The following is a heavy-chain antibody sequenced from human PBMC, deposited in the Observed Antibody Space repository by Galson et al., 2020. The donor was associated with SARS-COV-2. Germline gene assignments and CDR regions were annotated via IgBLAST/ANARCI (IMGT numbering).Heavy chain of an antibody. CDR3: ARLVTAAAIGGNWFDP. CDR2: IYYSRGT. J-gene: IGHJ5*02. D-gene: IGHD2-2*01. V-gene: IGHV4-39*01. Sequence: SETLSLTCHVTGGSISSSRYYWGWIRQPPGKGLEWIGHIYYSRGTYYNPSLKSRVTISVDTSKNQFSLKLSSVTAADTAVYYCARLVTAAAIGGNWFDPWGQGTLVTVSS. CDR1: GGSISSSRYY.